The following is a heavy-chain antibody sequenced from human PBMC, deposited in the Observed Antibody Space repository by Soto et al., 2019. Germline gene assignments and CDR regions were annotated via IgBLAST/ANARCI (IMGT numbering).Heavy chain of an antibody. CDR1: GYTFTSYF. CDR2: INPSGGST. CDR3: ARGQFLGYGSGVSCAYRSDFDY. D-gene: IGHD2-15*01. Sequence: QLLQSGAEVKKPGASVKVSCKASGYTFTSYFMHWVRQAPGQGPEWMGIINPSGGSTSYAQKLQGSVPLTSDTTTTTVYMELSSLRSDETAVYYFARGQFLGYGSGVSCAYRSDFDYWGQGTQVTVSS. V-gene: IGHV1-46*01. J-gene: IGHJ4*02.